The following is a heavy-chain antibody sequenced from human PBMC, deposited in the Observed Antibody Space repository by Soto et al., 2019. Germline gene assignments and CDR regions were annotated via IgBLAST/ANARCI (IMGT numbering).Heavy chain of an antibody. CDR3: ARSSYPPFKQLAHQTDDAFDI. Sequence: PVGSLRLSCAASGFTFSSYSMNWVRQAPGKGLEWVSSISSSSSYIYYADSVKGRFTISRDNAKNSLYLQMNSLRAEDTAVYYCARSSYPPFKQLAHQTDDAFDIWGQGTMVTVSS. D-gene: IGHD6-6*01. J-gene: IGHJ3*02. CDR2: ISSSSSYI. CDR1: GFTFSSYS. V-gene: IGHV3-21*01.